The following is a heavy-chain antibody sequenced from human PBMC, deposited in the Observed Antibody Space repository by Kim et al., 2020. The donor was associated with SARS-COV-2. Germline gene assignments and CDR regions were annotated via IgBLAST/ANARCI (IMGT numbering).Heavy chain of an antibody. Sequence: PSFQGQVTISADKSISTAYLQWSSLKASDTAMYYCARRWGSVWDTWFDPWGQGTLVTVSS. V-gene: IGHV5-51*01. D-gene: IGHD6-25*01. CDR3: ARRWGSVWDTWFDP. J-gene: IGHJ5*02.